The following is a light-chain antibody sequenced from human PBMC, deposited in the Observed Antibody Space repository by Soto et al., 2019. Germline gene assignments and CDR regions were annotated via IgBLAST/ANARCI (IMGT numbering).Light chain of an antibody. J-gene: IGKJ5*01. CDR2: AAS. V-gene: IGKV1-39*01. Sequence: DIQMTQFPSSLSASVGDTVTINCRASQFISTHLSWYRHKPGRGPELLIQAASSLPSGVPSRFSGSASEADFTLTITALQPEDFATYFCQQSHSLPITFGQGTRMEIK. CDR1: QFISTH. CDR3: QQSHSLPIT.